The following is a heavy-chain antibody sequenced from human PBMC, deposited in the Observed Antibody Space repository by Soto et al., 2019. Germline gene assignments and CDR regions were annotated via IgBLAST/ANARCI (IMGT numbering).Heavy chain of an antibody. Sequence: SEILSLTCAVYGGSFSGYYWSWIRQPPGKGLEWIGEINHSGSTNYNPSLKSRVTISVDTSKNQFSLKLSSVTAADTAVYYCARTYSSGWYNWFDPWGQGTLVTVS. CDR1: GGSFSGYY. CDR3: ARTYSSGWYNWFDP. J-gene: IGHJ5*02. V-gene: IGHV4-34*01. D-gene: IGHD6-19*01. CDR2: INHSGST.